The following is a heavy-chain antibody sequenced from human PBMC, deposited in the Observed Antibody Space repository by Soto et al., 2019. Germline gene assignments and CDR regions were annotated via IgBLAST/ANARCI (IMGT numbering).Heavy chain of an antibody. J-gene: IGHJ4*02. Sequence: LSRTCVVYGKSFSGYSWNWIRQSPGKGLEWIGDIDDSGTARYSPSLKTRVTISIDTSKREISLSLTSVTAADTAVYYCARQPVADYWGQGTLVTVSS. CDR1: GKSFSGYS. D-gene: IGHD6-19*01. CDR2: IDDSGTA. CDR3: ARQPVADY. V-gene: IGHV4-34*01.